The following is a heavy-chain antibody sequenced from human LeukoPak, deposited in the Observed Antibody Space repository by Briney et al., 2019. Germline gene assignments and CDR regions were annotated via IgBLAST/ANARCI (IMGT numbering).Heavy chain of an antibody. D-gene: IGHD4-17*01. Sequence: GGSLRLSCAASGFTFSSYEMNWVRQAPGKGLEWVSYISSSGSTIYYADSVKGRFTISRDNAKNSLYLQMNSLRAEDTAVYYCAREGGDYVYYYYGTDVWGKGTTVTVSS. V-gene: IGHV3-48*03. J-gene: IGHJ6*04. CDR3: AREGGDYVYYYYGTDV. CDR1: GFTFSSYE. CDR2: ISSSGSTI.